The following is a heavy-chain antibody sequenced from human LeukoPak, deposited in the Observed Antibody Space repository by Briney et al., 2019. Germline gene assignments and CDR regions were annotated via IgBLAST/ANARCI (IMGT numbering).Heavy chain of an antibody. V-gene: IGHV3-11*06. D-gene: IGHD6-6*01. Sequence: GGSLRLSCAASGFTFSGYYMSWIRQAPGKGLEWVSYISSSSSYTNYADSVKGRFTISRDNTKNSLYQQMNSLRAEDTAVYYCARDGGSIAPPDPWGQGTLVTVSS. CDR2: ISSSSSYT. CDR3: ARDGGSIAPPDP. J-gene: IGHJ5*02. CDR1: GFTFSGYY.